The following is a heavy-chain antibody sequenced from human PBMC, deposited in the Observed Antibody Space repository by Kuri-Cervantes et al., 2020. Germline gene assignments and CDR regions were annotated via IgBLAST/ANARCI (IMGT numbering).Heavy chain of an antibody. J-gene: IGHJ6*03. CDR1: GFTFSSYS. CDR2: ISSSSSYI. D-gene: IGHD3-3*01. CDR3: ARDQRITIFGVVTNYYYYYMDV. V-gene: IGHV3-21*01. Sequence: GGSLRLSCAASGFTFSSYSMNWVRQAPGKGLEWVSSISSSSSYIYYADSVKGRFTISRDNAKNSLYLQMNSLRAEDTAVYYCARDQRITIFGVVTNYYYYYMDVWGKGTTVTVSS.